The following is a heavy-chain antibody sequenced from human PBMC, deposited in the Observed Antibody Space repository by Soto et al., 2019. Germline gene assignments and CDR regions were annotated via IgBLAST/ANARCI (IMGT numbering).Heavy chain of an antibody. Sequence: GGSLRLSCAASGFTFSSYGMHWVRQAPGKGLEWVAGIWYDGSNKYYADSVKGRFTISRDNSKNTLYLQMNSLRAEDTAVYYCARDSQYYDILTGIDYWGQGTLVTVSS. CDR2: IWYDGSNK. V-gene: IGHV3-33*01. D-gene: IGHD3-9*01. CDR3: ARDSQYYDILTGIDY. CDR1: GFTFSSYG. J-gene: IGHJ4*02.